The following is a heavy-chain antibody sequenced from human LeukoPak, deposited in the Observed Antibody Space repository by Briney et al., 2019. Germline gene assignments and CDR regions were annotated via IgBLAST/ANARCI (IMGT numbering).Heavy chain of an antibody. CDR1: GGSISSGGYS. Sequence: SETLSLTCAVSGGSISSGGYSWSWIRQPPGKGLEWIGYIYHSGSTYYNPSLKSRVTISVDRSKNQFSLKLSSVTAADTAVYYCARAYAFYYFGYWGQGTLVTVSS. CDR2: IYHSGST. V-gene: IGHV4-30-2*01. CDR3: ARAYAFYYFGY. J-gene: IGHJ4*02. D-gene: IGHD2-2*01.